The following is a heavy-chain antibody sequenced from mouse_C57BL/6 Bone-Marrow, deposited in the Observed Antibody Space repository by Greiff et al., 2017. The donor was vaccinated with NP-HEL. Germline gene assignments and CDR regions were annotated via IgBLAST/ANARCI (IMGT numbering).Heavy chain of an antibody. CDR2: IDPENGDT. Sequence: VQLQQSGAELVRPGASVKLSCTASGFNIKDDYMHWVKQRPEQGLEWIGWIDPENGDTEYASKFQGKATITADTSSNTAYLQLSSLTSEDTAVYYCTSITTAVARGYWGQGTTLTVSS. V-gene: IGHV14-4*01. CDR3: TSITTAVARGY. CDR1: GFNIKDDY. D-gene: IGHD1-1*01. J-gene: IGHJ2*01.